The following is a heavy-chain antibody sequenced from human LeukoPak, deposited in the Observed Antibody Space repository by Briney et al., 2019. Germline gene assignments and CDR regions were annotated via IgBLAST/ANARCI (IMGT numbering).Heavy chain of an antibody. V-gene: IGHV3-30*04. CDR2: ISYDGSNK. J-gene: IGHJ5*02. D-gene: IGHD3-3*02. CDR3: ARGISGPKDWFDP. CDR1: GFTFSSYA. Sequence: GGSLRLSCAASGFTFSSYAMHWVRQAPGKGLEWVAVISYDGSNKYYADSVKGRFTISRDNSKNTLYLQMNSLRAEDTAVYYCARGISGPKDWFDPWGQGTLVTVSS.